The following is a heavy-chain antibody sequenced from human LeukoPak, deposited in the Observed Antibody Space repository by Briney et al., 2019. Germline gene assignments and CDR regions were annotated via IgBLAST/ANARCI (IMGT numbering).Heavy chain of an antibody. Sequence: SETLSLTCTVSGGSISSSSYYWGWIRQPPGRGLEWIGSIYYSGSTYYNPSLKSRVTISVDTSKNQFSLKLSSVTAADTAVYYCARHGGRGQNYYYYMDVWGKGTTVTVSS. D-gene: IGHD3-3*01. CDR2: IYYSGST. V-gene: IGHV4-39*01. CDR1: GGSISSSSYY. J-gene: IGHJ6*03. CDR3: ARHGGRGQNYYYYMDV.